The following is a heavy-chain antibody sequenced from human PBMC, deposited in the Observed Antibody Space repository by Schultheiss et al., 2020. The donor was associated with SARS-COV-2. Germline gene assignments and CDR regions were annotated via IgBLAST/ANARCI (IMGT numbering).Heavy chain of an antibody. J-gene: IGHJ4*02. CDR2: IYYSGST. D-gene: IGHD1-1*01. CDR1: NGSISSVGSF. Sequence: SETLSLTCTVSNGSISSVGSFWSWIRQRPGKGLEWIGYIYYSGSTYYNPSLKSRVTISVDTSKNQFSLKLSSVTAADTAVYYCACSGTTGTTFDYWGQGTLVTVSS. CDR3: ACSGTTGTTFDY. V-gene: IGHV4-30-2*01.